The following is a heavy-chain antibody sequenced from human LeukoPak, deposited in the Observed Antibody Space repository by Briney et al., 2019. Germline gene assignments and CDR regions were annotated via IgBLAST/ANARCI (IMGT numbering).Heavy chain of an antibody. J-gene: IGHJ4*02. CDR3: ARERGATGYFDY. Sequence: GASVKVSCKASGGTFSSYAISWVRQAPGQGLEWMGGIIPIFGTANYAQKFQGRVTITADESTSTAYMELSSLRSEDTAVYYCARERGATGYFDYWGQGTLVTVSS. CDR2: IIPIFGTA. V-gene: IGHV1-69*13. CDR1: GGTFSSYA.